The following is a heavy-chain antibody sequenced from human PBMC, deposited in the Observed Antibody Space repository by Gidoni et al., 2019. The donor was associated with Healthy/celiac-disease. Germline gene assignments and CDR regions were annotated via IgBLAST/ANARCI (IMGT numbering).Heavy chain of an antibody. CDR2: IKQDGSEK. CDR1: GFTFSSYW. V-gene: IGHV3-7*01. D-gene: IGHD2-15*01. CDR3: ARDRGYCSGGSCSYYFDY. J-gene: IGHJ4*02. Sequence: EVQLVESGGGLVQPGGSLRLSCAASGFTFSSYWLSWVRQAPGKGLEWVANIKQDGSEKYYVDAVNGRFTISRDNAKNSLYLQMNSLRAEDTAVYYCARDRGYCSGGSCSYYFDYWGQGTLVTVSA.